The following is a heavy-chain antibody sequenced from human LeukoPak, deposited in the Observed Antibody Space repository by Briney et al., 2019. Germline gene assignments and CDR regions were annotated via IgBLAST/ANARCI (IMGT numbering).Heavy chain of an antibody. J-gene: IGHJ4*02. CDR3: AIHKQNPAYDILTGYFGY. CDR1: GGSFSGYY. D-gene: IGHD3-9*01. V-gene: IGHV4-34*01. Sequence: PSETLSLTCAVYGGSFSGYYWSWIRQPPGKGLEWIGEINHSGSTNYNPSLKSRVTIPVDTSKNQFSLKLSSVTAADTAVYYCAIHKQNPAYDILTGYFGYWGQGTLVTVSS. CDR2: INHSGST.